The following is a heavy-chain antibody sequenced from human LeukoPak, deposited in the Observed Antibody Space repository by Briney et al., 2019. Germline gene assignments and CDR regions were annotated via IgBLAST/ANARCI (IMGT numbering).Heavy chain of an antibody. Sequence: EAGGSLRLSCAASGFTVSSNYMSWVRQAPGKGLEWVSVIYSGGSTYYADSVKGRFTISRDNSKNTLYLQMNSLRAEDTAVYYCARDRGIIAAPHGMDVWGQGTTVTVSS. V-gene: IGHV3-66*01. CDR2: IYSGGST. D-gene: IGHD6-25*01. CDR3: ARDRGIIAAPHGMDV. J-gene: IGHJ6*02. CDR1: GFTVSSNY.